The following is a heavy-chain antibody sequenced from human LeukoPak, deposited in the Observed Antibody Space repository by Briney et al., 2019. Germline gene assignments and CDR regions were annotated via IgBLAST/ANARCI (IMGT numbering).Heavy chain of an antibody. CDR3: AREKMATTDAFDI. D-gene: IGHD5-24*01. CDR2: IYYSGST. Sequence: SETLSLTCTVSGGSISSSSYYWGWIRQPPGKGLEWIGSIYYSGSTNYNPSLKSRVTISVDTSKNQFSLKLSSVTAADTAVYYCAREKMATTDAFDIWGQGTMVTVSS. J-gene: IGHJ3*02. V-gene: IGHV4-39*07. CDR1: GGSISSSSYY.